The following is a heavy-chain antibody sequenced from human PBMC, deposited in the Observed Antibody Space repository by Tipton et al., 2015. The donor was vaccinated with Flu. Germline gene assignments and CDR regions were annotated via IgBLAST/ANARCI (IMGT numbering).Heavy chain of an antibody. J-gene: IGHJ4*02. CDR1: GFDLAGYA. Sequence: SLRLSCATSGFDLAGYAMSWVRQAPGKGPEWIGFMRINAYGGSSEYAASVRGRFSISRDDSKGIVYLHMRDLKTEDTAVYYCARDLQAAMVPHFHYWGRGTRVTVSS. V-gene: IGHV3-49*04. CDR3: ARDLQAAMVPHFHY. D-gene: IGHD5-18*01. CDR2: MRINAYGGSS.